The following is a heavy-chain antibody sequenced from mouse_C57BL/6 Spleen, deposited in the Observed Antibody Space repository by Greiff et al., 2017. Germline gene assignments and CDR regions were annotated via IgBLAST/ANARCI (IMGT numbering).Heavy chain of an antibody. CDR3: ARDYDYLARFAY. D-gene: IGHD2-4*01. CDR1: GYTFTDYY. Sequence: VKLQESGAELVRPGASVKLSCKASGYTFTDYYINWVKQRPGQGLEWIARIYPGSGNTYYNEKFKGKATLTAEKSSSTAYMQLSSLTSEDSAVYFCARDYDYLARFAYWGQGTLVTVSA. CDR2: IYPGSGNT. V-gene: IGHV1-76*01. J-gene: IGHJ3*01.